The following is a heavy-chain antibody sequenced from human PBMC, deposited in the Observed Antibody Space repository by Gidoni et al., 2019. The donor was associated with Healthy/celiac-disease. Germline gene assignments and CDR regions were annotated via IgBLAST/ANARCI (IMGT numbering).Heavy chain of an antibody. V-gene: IGHV4-31*03. J-gene: IGHJ6*02. Sequence: QVQLQESGPGLVKPSQTLSLTCPVSGGSISSGGYYWSRIRQHPGKGLEWIGYIYYSGSTYYNPSLKSRVTISVDTSKNQFSLKLSSVTAADTAVYYCARGAPGGYFDWFPGGYGMDVWGQGTTVTVSS. D-gene: IGHD3-9*01. CDR1: GGSISSGGYY. CDR2: IYYSGST. CDR3: ARGAPGGYFDWFPGGYGMDV.